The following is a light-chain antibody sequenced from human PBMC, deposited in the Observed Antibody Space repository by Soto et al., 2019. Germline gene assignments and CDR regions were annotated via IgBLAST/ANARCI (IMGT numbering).Light chain of an antibody. CDR3: QKYDSFSVN. Sequence: IQMTQSPSSLSSSVGDRVTITCRASQGFSNYLAWYQQKPGKAPKLLIYKASTLKSGVPSRFSGSGSGTEFRLTISTMQPDDFATYYCQKYDSFSVNFGQGTRLEIK. J-gene: IGKJ5*01. CDR1: QGFSNY. CDR2: KAS. V-gene: IGKV1-5*03.